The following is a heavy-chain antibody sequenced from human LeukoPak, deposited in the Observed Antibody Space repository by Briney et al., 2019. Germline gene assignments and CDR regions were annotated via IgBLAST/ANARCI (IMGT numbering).Heavy chain of an antibody. Sequence: SETLSLTCTVSGGSISSTSYYWGWIRQPPGKGLEWIGTIYYTGTTYYNPSLTSRVTISVDTSKNQFSLKLSSVTAADTAVYYCGRVGEYGHCIPGTCFSPFGYWGQGTLVTVSS. D-gene: IGHD2-15*01. J-gene: IGHJ4*02. V-gene: IGHV4-39*07. CDR2: IYYTGTT. CDR3: GRVGEYGHCIPGTCFSPFGY. CDR1: GGSISSTSYY.